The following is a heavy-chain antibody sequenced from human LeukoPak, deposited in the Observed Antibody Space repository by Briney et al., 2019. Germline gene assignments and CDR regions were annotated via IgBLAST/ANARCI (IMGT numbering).Heavy chain of an antibody. Sequence: GGSLRLPCAASGFTFSSYSMNWVRQAPGKGLEWVSSISSSSSYIYYADSVKGRFTISRDNAKISLYLQMNRLRAEDTAVYYCAELGITMIGGVWGKGTTVTISP. D-gene: IGHD3-10*02. J-gene: IGHJ6*04. V-gene: IGHV3-21*01. CDR3: AELGITMIGGV. CDR1: GFTFSSYS. CDR2: ISSSSSYI.